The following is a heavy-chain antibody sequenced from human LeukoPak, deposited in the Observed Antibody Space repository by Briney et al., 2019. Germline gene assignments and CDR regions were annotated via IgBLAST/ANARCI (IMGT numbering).Heavy chain of an antibody. V-gene: IGHV3-7*01. J-gene: IGHJ4*02. Sequence: QPGGSLSLSCAASGFTFRNYWMSWVRQAPGKGLEWVANIKEDGREKYYVDSVKGRFTISRDNARNSLYLQMNSLRAEDTAVYYCASGRQLGYWGQGTLVTVSS. CDR1: GFTFRNYW. CDR2: IKEDGREK. D-gene: IGHD6-13*01. CDR3: ASGRQLGY.